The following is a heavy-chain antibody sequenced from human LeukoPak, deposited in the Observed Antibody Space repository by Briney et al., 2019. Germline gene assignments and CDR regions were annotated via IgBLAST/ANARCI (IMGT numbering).Heavy chain of an antibody. CDR2: ISGSGGST. CDR3: AKLTGRFLEWLLLVY. D-gene: IGHD3-3*01. V-gene: IGHV3-23*01. J-gene: IGHJ4*02. Sequence: GGSLRLSCAASGFTFSSYAMSWVRQAPGKGLGWVSAISGSGGSTYYADSVKGRFTISRDNSKNTLYLQMNSLRAEDTAVYYCAKLTGRFLEWLLLVYWGQGTLVTVSS. CDR1: GFTFSSYA.